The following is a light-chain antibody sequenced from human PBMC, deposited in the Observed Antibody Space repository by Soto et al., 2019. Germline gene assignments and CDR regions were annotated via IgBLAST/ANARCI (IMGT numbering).Light chain of an antibody. CDR1: SSNIGAFYD. V-gene: IGLV1-40*01. J-gene: IGLJ1*01. CDR3: QSYDSSLSGYV. CDR2: GSS. Sequence: QSVLTQPPSVSGAPGQRVTISCTGSSSNIGAFYDVHWYQQLPGTAPKLLIYGSSNRPSGVPDRFSGSKSGTSASLAITGLQAEDEADYYCQSYDSSLSGYVFGTGTKLTVL.